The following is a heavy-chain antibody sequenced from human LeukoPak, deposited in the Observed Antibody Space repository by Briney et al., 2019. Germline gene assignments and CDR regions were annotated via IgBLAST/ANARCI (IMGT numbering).Heavy chain of an antibody. Sequence: GGSLRLSCAASGFTFSSYGMHWVRQAPGKGLEWVAVIWYDGSNKYYADSVKGRFTISRDNSKNTLYLQMNSLRAEDTAVYYCTSFSITGTTVLDYWGQGTLVTVSS. D-gene: IGHD1-7*01. V-gene: IGHV3-33*03. CDR1: GFTFSSYG. CDR3: TSFSITGTTVLDY. J-gene: IGHJ4*02. CDR2: IWYDGSNK.